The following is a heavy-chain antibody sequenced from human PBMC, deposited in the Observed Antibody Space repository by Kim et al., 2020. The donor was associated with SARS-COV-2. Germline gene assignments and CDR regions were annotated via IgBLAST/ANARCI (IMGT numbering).Heavy chain of an antibody. J-gene: IGHJ4*02. D-gene: IGHD3-9*01. Sequence: GGSLRLSCAASGFTFSSYGMHWVRQAPGKGLEWVAVISYDGSNKYYADSVKGRFTISRDNSKNTLYLQMNSLRAEDTAVYYCAKEYYDILTAFDYWGQGT. CDR1: GFTFSSYG. CDR2: ISYDGSNK. CDR3: AKEYYDILTAFDY. V-gene: IGHV3-30*18.